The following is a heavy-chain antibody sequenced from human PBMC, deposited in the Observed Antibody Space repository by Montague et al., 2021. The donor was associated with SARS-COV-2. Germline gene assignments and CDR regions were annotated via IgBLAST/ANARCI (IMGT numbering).Heavy chain of an antibody. Sequence: SETLSLTCAVYGGSFSSYYWNWTRHPPGKGLEWTGEINHSGSANYNPSIKRRVTISVDTSTNQFSLKLNSVTAADTAVYYCARLGEGVVPAPILGVGPYYSYFYMDVWGKGSTVTVAS. V-gene: IGHV4-34*01. J-gene: IGHJ6*03. CDR2: INHSGSA. CDR3: ARLGEGVVPAPILGVGPYYSYFYMDV. D-gene: IGHD2-2*02. CDR1: GGSFSSYY.